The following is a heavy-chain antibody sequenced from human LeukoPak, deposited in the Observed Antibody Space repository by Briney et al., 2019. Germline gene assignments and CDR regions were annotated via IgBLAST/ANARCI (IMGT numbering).Heavy chain of an antibody. V-gene: IGHV1-3*01. J-gene: IGHJ6*02. Sequence: ASVKVSCKASGYTFTSYAMHWVRQAPGQRLEWMGWINAGNGNTKYSQKFQGRVTITRDTSASTAYMELSSLRSEDTAVYYCARDQYCSGGSCYSHYYYYYGMDVWGQGTTVTASS. CDR3: ARDQYCSGGSCYSHYYYYYGMDV. D-gene: IGHD2-15*01. CDR2: INAGNGNT. CDR1: GYTFTSYA.